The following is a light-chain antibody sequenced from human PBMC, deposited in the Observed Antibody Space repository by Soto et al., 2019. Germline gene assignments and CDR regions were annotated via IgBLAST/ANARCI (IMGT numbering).Light chain of an antibody. CDR2: EDN. CDR3: QSYDISIVL. J-gene: IGLJ2*01. CDR1: SGSIASNY. V-gene: IGLV6-57*04. Sequence: NFMLTQPHSVSESPGKTVTISCTRSSGSIASNYVQWYQQRPGSAPTTVIFEDNQRPSGVPDRFSGSIDSSSNSASLTISGLKIEDEADYCCQSYDISIVLFGGGTKLTVL.